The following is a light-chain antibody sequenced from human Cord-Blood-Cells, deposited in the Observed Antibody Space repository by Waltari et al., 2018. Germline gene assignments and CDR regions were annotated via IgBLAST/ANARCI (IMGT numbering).Light chain of an antibody. J-gene: IGKJ2*03. V-gene: IGKV1-39*01. CDR3: QQSYSTLYS. Sequence: DIQMTQSPSSLSASVGDRVTITCRASQSISSYLNWYQQKQGKAPKILIYAASNLQSGVPSRFSGSGSGTDFTLTISSLQPEDFATYYCQQSYSTLYSFGQGTKLEIK. CDR1: QSISSY. CDR2: AAS.